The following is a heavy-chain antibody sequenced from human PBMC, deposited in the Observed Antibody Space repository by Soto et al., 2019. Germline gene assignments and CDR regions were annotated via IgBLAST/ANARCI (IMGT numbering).Heavy chain of an antibody. Sequence: EVQLVESGGGLVQPGGSLRLSCAGSGFTLSDHYIDWVRQAPGKGLEWVGRSRDKAHGYSTAYAASVKGRFTTSRDESNNSMYLQINSLKTEATAVYYCVRTTYFSDSSGDTGCLHYWGQGTLVTVSS. D-gene: IGHD3-22*01. CDR3: VRTTYFSDSSGDTGCLHY. V-gene: IGHV3-72*01. CDR2: SRDKAHGYST. CDR1: GFTLSDHY. J-gene: IGHJ4*02.